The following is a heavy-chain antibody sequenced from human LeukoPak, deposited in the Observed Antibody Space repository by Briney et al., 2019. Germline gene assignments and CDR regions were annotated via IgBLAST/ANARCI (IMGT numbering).Heavy chain of an antibody. J-gene: IGHJ3*02. CDR1: GGTFSSYA. D-gene: IGHD3-16*01. V-gene: IGHV1-69*04. Sequence: SVKVSCKASGGTFSSYAISWVRQAPGQGLEWMGRIIPILGIANYAQKFQGRVTITADKSTSTAYMELSSLRSEDTAVYYCARAWGNLYDAFDIWGQGTMVTVSS. CDR2: IIPILGIA. CDR3: ARAWGNLYDAFDI.